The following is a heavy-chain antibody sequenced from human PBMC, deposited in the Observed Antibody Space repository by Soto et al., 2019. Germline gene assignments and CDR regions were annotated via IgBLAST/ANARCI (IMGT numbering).Heavy chain of an antibody. D-gene: IGHD4-17*01. CDR1: GGSISSGGYY. Sequence: SVTLSLTCTVSGGSISSGGYYWSWIRHHPGKGIERIGYIYYSGSTYYNPSLKSRVTISVDTSKNQFSLKLSPVTVAVTAVYYCARVSDYGDYADYWGQGTLVTVSS. J-gene: IGHJ4*02. V-gene: IGHV4-31*03. CDR3: ARVSDYGDYADY. CDR2: IYYSGST.